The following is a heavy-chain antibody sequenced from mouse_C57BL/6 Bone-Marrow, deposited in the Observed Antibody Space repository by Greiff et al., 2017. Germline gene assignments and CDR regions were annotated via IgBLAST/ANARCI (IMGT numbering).Heavy chain of an antibody. Sequence: EVQLQESGGGLVKPGGSLKLSCAASGFTFSSYAMSWVRQTPEKRLEWVATISDGGSYTYYPDNVKGRFTISRDNAKNNLYLQMSHLKSEDTAMYYCARDYGDGYSDYWGQGTTLTVSS. CDR2: ISDGGSYT. D-gene: IGHD2-3*01. V-gene: IGHV5-4*01. CDR1: GFTFSSYA. CDR3: ARDYGDGYSDY. J-gene: IGHJ2*01.